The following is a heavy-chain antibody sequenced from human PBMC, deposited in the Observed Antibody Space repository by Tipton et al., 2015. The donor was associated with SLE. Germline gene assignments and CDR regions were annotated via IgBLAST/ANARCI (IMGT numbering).Heavy chain of an antibody. CDR3: ARGQGGSRLPSYYYYMDV. CDR2: MNPNSGNT. D-gene: IGHD2-2*01. J-gene: IGHJ6*03. CDR1: GYTFTSYD. V-gene: IGHV1-8*01. Sequence: QLVQSGTEVKKPGASLKVSCKASGYTFTSYDINWVRQATGQGLEWMGWMNPNSGNTGYAQKFQGRVTMTRNTSISTAYMELSSLRSEDTAVYYCARGQGGSRLPSYYYYMDVWGKGTTVTVSS.